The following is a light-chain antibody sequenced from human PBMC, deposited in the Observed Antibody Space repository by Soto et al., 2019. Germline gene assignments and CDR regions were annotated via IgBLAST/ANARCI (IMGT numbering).Light chain of an antibody. V-gene: IGKV3-15*01. CDR3: QQYHNWPLYT. CDR2: AAS. J-gene: IGKJ2*01. Sequence: EIVMTQSPGTLSLSPGDSATLSCRASQSVGSRLAWYQQKPGQAPRLLIYAASTRATGIPARFSAFGSGTEFTLTISDLQSEDFAFYSCQQYHNWPLYTFGQGTNLDIK. CDR1: QSVGSR.